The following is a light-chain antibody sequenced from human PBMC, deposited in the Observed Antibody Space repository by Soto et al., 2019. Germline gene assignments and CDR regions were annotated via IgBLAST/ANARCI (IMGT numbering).Light chain of an antibody. CDR3: QQYNNWPLT. J-gene: IGKJ4*01. V-gene: IGKV3-15*01. Sequence: EIVMTQSPATLSVSPGERATLSCRASQSVSNNLAWYQQKPGQAPRLLIHGATTRATAFPARFSGSGSGTDFTLTISSLQSGDFAVYYCQQYNNWPLTFGGATKVEIK. CDR2: GAT. CDR1: QSVSNN.